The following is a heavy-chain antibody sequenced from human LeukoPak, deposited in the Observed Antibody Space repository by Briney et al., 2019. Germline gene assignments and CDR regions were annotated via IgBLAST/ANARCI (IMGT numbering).Heavy chain of an antibody. CDR2: INDSGST. Sequence: PSETLSLTCAVSGGVFSNYFWTSIRQPPGKGLEWIAEINDSGSTNSNSSLRSRVAISLDTSKNQFSLRLTSVTAADTAVYYCARGQYCSTTTCYSARRYFDFWGQGTLVTVSS. D-gene: IGHD2-2*01. CDR3: ARGQYCSTTTCYSARRYFDF. J-gene: IGHJ4*02. CDR1: GGVFSNYF. V-gene: IGHV4-34*01.